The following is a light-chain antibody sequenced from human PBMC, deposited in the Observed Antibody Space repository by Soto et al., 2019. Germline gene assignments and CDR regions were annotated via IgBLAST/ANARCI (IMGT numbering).Light chain of an antibody. Sequence: QSALTQPTSVSGSPGQSITISCTGNHNDIGTYDYVSWYQQHPGRASRLLICGVTTRPSGISDRFSASKSGLTASLTISGLQPEDEADYYCSSFTSNRIYVFGPGTKVTVL. V-gene: IGLV2-14*03. CDR3: SSFTSNRIYV. CDR1: HNDIGTYDY. CDR2: GVT. J-gene: IGLJ1*01.